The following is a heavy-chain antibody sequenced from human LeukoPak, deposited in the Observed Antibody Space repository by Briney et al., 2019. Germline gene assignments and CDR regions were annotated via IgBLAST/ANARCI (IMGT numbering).Heavy chain of an antibody. Sequence: SETLSLTCTVSDGSISSSSYYWGWIRQPPGKGLEWIGSIYYGGSTYYNPSLKSRVTISVDTSKNQFSLKLSSVTAADTAVYYCARINWNYDGYSWFDPWGQGTLVTVSS. D-gene: IGHD1-7*01. CDR2: IYYGGST. V-gene: IGHV4-39*01. CDR1: DGSISSSSYY. J-gene: IGHJ5*02. CDR3: ARINWNYDGYSWFDP.